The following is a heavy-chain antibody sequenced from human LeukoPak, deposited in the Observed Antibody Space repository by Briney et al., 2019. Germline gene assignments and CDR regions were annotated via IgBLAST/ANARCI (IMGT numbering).Heavy chain of an antibody. CDR3: ARVQRYFGNFGANWFDP. D-gene: IGHD3-9*01. CDR2: IYYSGST. V-gene: IGHV4-59*01. Sequence: SETLSLTCTVSGGSISSYYWSWIRQPPGKGLEWIGYIYYSGSTNYNPSLKSRVTISVDTSKNQFSLKLSSVTAADAAVYYCARVQRYFGNFGANWFDPWGQGTLVTVSS. CDR1: GGSISSYY. J-gene: IGHJ5*02.